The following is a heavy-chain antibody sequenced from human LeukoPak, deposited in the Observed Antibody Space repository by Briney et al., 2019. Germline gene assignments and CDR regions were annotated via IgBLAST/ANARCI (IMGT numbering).Heavy chain of an antibody. Sequence: SETLSLTCTVSGGSISSYYWSWIRQPPGKGLEWIGYIYYSGSTNYNPSLKSRVTISVDTSKNQFSLKLSSVTAADTAVYYCARARTGRRGGIDYWGQGTLVTVSS. CDR3: ARARTGRRGGIDY. D-gene: IGHD3-16*01. CDR1: GGSISSYY. CDR2: IYYSGST. J-gene: IGHJ4*02. V-gene: IGHV4-59*12.